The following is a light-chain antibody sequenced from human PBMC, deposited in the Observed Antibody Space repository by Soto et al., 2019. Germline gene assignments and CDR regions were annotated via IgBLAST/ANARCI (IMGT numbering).Light chain of an antibody. CDR3: CSYAGTNWV. J-gene: IGLJ3*02. V-gene: IGLV2-11*01. CDR2: DVS. Sequence: QSALTQPRSVSGSPGQSVTISCTGTSSDVGGYTYVSWYQQHPGKAPKLMIYDVSKRPSGVPDRFSGSKSGNTASLTISGLQAEDEADYYCCSYAGTNWVFGGGTKLTVL. CDR1: SSDVGGYTY.